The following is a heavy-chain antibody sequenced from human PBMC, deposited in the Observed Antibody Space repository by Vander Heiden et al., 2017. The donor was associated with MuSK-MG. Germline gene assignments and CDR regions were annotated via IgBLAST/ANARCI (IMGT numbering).Heavy chain of an antibody. D-gene: IGHD6-13*01. V-gene: IGHV3-33*01. CDR3: ARDSMYTSSWDYYYYMDV. Sequence: EQLVESGVGVVQPGRCFRLLCPPSAFTLRTYGVDWVRQAPGKGLKWVAVIWYDGSSKYYADSVKGRFTSYRDNSKNTLYLQMNRLRAEDTAVYYCARDSMYTSSWDYYYYMDVWGKGTTVNVAS. CDR2: IWYDGSSK. J-gene: IGHJ6*03. CDR1: AFTLRTYG.